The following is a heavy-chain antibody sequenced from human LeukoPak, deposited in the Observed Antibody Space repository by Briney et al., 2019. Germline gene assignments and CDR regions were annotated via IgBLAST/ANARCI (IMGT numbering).Heavy chain of an antibody. CDR3: ARRALPSTFDY. V-gene: IGHV4-59*08. CDR2: IFYSGST. CDR1: GGSLRGYY. D-gene: IGHD1-26*01. Sequence: SETLSLTCTVSGGSLRGYYWSWIRQPPGRALEWVGYIFYSGSTNYNPSLKSRVSILVDTSKNQFSLKPSSVTAADTAVYYCARRALPSTFDYWGQGTLVTVSS. J-gene: IGHJ4*02.